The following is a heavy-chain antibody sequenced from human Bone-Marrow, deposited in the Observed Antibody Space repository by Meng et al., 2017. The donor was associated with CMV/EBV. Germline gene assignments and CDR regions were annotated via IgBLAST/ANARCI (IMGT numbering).Heavy chain of an antibody. CDR3: ARDHLEWSSVGNWFDP. J-gene: IGHJ5*02. V-gene: IGHV1-46*01. CDR1: GYTFTSYY. D-gene: IGHD3-3*01. CDR2: INPSGGST. Sequence: SVKVSCKASGYTFTSYYMHWVRQAPGQGLEWMGIINPSGGSTSYAQKFQGRVTMTRDTSTSTVYMELSSLRSEDTAVYYCARDHLEWSSVGNWFDPWGQGTLVTVSS.